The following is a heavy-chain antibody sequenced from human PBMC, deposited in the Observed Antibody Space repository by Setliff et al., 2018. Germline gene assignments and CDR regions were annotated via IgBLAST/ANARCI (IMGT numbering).Heavy chain of an antibody. J-gene: IGHJ4*02. Sequence: GSLRLSCAASGFTFDDYGMSWVRQAPGKGLEWVAKIKQDGSEEYYVDSVKGRFTISRDNAKNSLYLQMNSLRVEDTAIYYCAKDHPSGWAYDCWGQGTLVTVSS. CDR1: GFTFDDYG. D-gene: IGHD6-19*01. V-gene: IGHV3-7*01. CDR3: AKDHPSGWAYDC. CDR2: IKQDGSEE.